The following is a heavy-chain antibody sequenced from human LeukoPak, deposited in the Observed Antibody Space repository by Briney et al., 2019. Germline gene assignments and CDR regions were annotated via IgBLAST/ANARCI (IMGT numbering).Heavy chain of an antibody. Sequence: ASVKVSCKASGYMFTSYDINWVRQAPGQGLEWMGWMNPNSGNTGFGQKFQGRVTMTRDTSISTAYMELSSLRSEDTAVYYCARVFCSGGDCYRYFDYWGQGTLVTVSS. V-gene: IGHV1-8*01. J-gene: IGHJ4*02. D-gene: IGHD2-21*02. CDR3: ARVFCSGGDCYRYFDY. CDR2: MNPNSGNT. CDR1: GYMFTSYD.